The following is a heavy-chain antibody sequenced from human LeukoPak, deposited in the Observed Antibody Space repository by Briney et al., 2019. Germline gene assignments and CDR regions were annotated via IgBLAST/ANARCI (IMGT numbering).Heavy chain of an antibody. CDR3: ARDRRKFGGVIGHGY. CDR2: IWYDGINE. D-gene: IGHD3-16*02. V-gene: IGHV3-33*01. Sequence: GGSLRLSCAASGFTFSSYGMHWVPQGPGKGLNWVAVIWYDGINEYYAGSVKGRFTISRDNSKNTLYLQMNSLRAEDTGVYYCARDRRKFGGVIGHGYWGQGALVTVSS. CDR1: GFTFSSYG. J-gene: IGHJ4*01.